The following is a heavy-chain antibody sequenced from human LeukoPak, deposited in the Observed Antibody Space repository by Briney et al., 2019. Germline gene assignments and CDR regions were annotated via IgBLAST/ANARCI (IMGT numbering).Heavy chain of an antibody. D-gene: IGHD6-13*01. V-gene: IGHV3-20*04. CDR1: GFTFDDYG. Sequence: GGSLRLSCAASGFTFDDYGMSWVRQAPGKGLEWVSGINWYGGSTGYADSVKGRFTISRDNSKNTLYLQMNSLRAEDTAVYYCARVPYSSSWQRSGYFDYWGQGTLVTVSS. CDR3: ARVPYSSSWQRSGYFDY. J-gene: IGHJ4*02. CDR2: INWYGGST.